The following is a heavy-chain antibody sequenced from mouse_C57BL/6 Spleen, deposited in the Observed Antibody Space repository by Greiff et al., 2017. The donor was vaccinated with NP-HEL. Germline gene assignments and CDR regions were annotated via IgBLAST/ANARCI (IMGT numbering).Heavy chain of an antibody. CDR1: GFSLTSYG. D-gene: IGHD1-1*01. CDR2: IWSGGST. J-gene: IGHJ4*01. Sequence: VKLVESGPGLVQPSQSLSITCTVSGFSLTSYGVHWVRQSPGKGLEWLGVIWSGGSTDYNAAFISRLSISKDNSKSQVFFKMNSLQADDTAIYDCARGYYYGSRGAMDYWGQGTSVTVSS. CDR3: ARGYYYGSRGAMDY. V-gene: IGHV2-2*01.